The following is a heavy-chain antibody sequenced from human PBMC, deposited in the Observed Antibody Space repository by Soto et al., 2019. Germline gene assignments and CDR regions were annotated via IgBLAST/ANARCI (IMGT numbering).Heavy chain of an antibody. Sequence: EVQLVESGGGLVQPGRSLRLSCASSGFTFDDYAMHWVRQAPGKGLEWVSGISWNSGSIGYADYVKGRFTISRDNAKNSLYLQMNRLRAEDTALYYCAKDIGQQLVPSEFYYYYYYMDVWGKGTTVTVSS. CDR3: AKDIGQQLVPSEFYYYYYYMDV. J-gene: IGHJ6*03. V-gene: IGHV3-9*01. CDR1: GFTFDDYA. CDR2: ISWNSGSI. D-gene: IGHD6-13*01.